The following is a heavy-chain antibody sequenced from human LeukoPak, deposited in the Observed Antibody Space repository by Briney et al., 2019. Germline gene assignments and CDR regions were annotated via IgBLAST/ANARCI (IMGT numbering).Heavy chain of an antibody. CDR2: ISYDGSNK. D-gene: IGHD6-19*01. Sequence: GGSLRLSCAASGFTFSSYAMHWVRQAPGKGLEWVAVISYDGSNKYYADSVKGRFTISRDNAENSLYLQMNSLRVEDTAVFYCARGAVAGIYHFDFWGQGTLVTVSS. CDR1: GFTFSSYA. V-gene: IGHV3-30-3*01. CDR3: ARGAVAGIYHFDF. J-gene: IGHJ4*02.